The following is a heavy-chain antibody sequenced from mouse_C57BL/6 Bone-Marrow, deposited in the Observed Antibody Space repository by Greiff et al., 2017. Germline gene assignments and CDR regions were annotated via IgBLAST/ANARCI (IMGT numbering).Heavy chain of an antibody. Sequence: QVQLQQPGAELVKPGASVKLSCKASGYTFTSYWMQWVKQRPGQGLEWIGELDPSDSYTNYNQKFKGKATLTVDTSSSAAYMQLSSLTSEDSAVYYCARGIYGNYADWYFDVWGTGTTVTVSS. CDR1: GYTFTSYW. J-gene: IGHJ1*03. D-gene: IGHD2-1*01. V-gene: IGHV1-50*01. CDR2: LDPSDSYT. CDR3: ARGIYGNYADWYFDV.